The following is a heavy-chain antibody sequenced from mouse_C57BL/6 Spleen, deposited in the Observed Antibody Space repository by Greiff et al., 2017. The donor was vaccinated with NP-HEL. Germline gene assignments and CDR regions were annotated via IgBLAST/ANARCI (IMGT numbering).Heavy chain of an antibody. CDR1: GYSFTDYN. CDR3: ARRSYGSSLSYWYFDV. V-gene: IGHV1-39*01. J-gene: IGHJ1*03. CDR2: INPNYGTT. Sequence: VHVKQSGPELVKPGASVKISCKASGYSFTDYNMNWVKQSNGKSLEWIGVINPNYGTTSYNQKFKGKATLTVDQSSSTAYMQLNSLTSEDSAVYYCARRSYGSSLSYWYFDVWGTGTTVTVSS. D-gene: IGHD1-1*01.